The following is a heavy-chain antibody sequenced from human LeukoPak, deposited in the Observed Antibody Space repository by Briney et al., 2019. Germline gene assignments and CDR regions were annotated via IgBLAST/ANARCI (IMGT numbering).Heavy chain of an antibody. CDR2: IYYSGST. J-gene: IGHJ4*02. CDR3: WVMITFGGVIVIDY. D-gene: IGHD3-16*02. Sequence: SETLSLTRTVSGGSISSSSYYWGWIRQPPGKGLEWIGSIYYSGSTYYNPSLKSRVTISVDTSKNQFSLKLSSVTAADTAVYYCWVMITFGGVIVIDYWGQGTLVTVSS. V-gene: IGHV4-39*01. CDR1: GGSISSSSYY.